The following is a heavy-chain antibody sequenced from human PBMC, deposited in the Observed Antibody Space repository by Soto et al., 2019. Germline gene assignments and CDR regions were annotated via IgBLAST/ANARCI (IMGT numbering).Heavy chain of an antibody. CDR3: ARARYSSSWYNWFDP. V-gene: IGHV4-34*01. Sequence: KQSQTLSLTCAVYGGSFSGYYWSWIRQPPGKGLEWIGEINHSGSTNYNPSLKSRVTISVDTSKNQFSLKLSSVTAADTAVYYCARARYSSSWYNWFDPWGQGTLVTVSS. D-gene: IGHD6-13*01. J-gene: IGHJ5*02. CDR2: INHSGST. CDR1: GGSFSGYY.